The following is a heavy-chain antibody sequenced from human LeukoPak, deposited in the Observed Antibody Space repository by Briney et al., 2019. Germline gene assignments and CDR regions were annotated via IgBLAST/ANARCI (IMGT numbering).Heavy chain of an antibody. D-gene: IGHD3-10*01. Sequence: SVRVSCKASGGTFSSYAISWVRQAPGQGLEWMGRIIPIFGTANYAQKFQGRVTITTDESTSTAYMELSSLRSEDTAVYYCAFMVRGVSESLDYYYYYMDVWGKGTAVTVSS. CDR2: IIPIFGTA. J-gene: IGHJ6*03. CDR1: GGTFSSYA. CDR3: AFMVRGVSESLDYYYYYMDV. V-gene: IGHV1-69*05.